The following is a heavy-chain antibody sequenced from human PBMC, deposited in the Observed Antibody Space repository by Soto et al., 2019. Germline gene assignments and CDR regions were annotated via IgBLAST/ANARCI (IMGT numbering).Heavy chain of an antibody. V-gene: IGHV4-39*01. CDR1: GGSIISNNHY. CDR2: IYYSGTT. J-gene: IGHJ4*02. CDR3: ARRSTISRGFDY. D-gene: IGHD3-9*01. Sequence: QLQLRESGPGLVKPSETLSLTCTVSGGSIISNNHYWGWIRQPPGKGLEWIGNIYYSGTTYYNPSLKSRVTMSVDTSKGQFSLKWSSMTVADTAVYFCARRSTISRGFDYWGQGTRVTVSS.